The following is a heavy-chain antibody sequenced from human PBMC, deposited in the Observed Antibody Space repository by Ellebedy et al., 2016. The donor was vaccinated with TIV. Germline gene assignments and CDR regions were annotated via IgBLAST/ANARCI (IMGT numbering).Heavy chain of an antibody. V-gene: IGHV3-74*01. CDR3: ARVGNVGSGNLNRYGMDV. D-gene: IGHD3-10*01. Sequence: GGSLRLSCAASGFTFSSYWMHWVRQAPGKGLVWVSRIYSDGSSTSYADSVKGRFTISRDNSKNPLYLQMNSLSAEDTALYYCARVGNVGSGNLNRYGMDVWGQGTTVTVSS. CDR2: IYSDGSST. J-gene: IGHJ6*02. CDR1: GFTFSSYW.